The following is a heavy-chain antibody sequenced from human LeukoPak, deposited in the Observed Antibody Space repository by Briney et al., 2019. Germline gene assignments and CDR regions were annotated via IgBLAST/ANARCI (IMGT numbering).Heavy chain of an antibody. Sequence: KASETLSLTCTVSGGSISSYYWSWIRQPPGKGLEWIGYIYYSGSTNYNSSLKSRVTISVDTSKNQFSLKLSSVTAADTAVYYCARGVAAAGTIDYWGQGTLVTVSS. CDR2: IYYSGST. J-gene: IGHJ4*02. CDR1: GGSISSYY. D-gene: IGHD6-13*01. CDR3: ARGVAAAGTIDY. V-gene: IGHV4-59*01.